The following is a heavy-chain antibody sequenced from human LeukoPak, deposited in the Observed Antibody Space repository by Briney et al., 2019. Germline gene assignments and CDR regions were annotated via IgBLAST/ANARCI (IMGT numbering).Heavy chain of an antibody. Sequence: PSETLSLTCAVCGGSFSGYYWSWIRQPPGKGLEWIGEINHSGSTNYNPSLKSRVTISVDTSKNQFSLRLGSVTAADTAVYYCARGGRWLQFRDWGQGTLVTVSS. CDR2: INHSGST. CDR3: ARGGRWLQFRD. J-gene: IGHJ4*02. V-gene: IGHV4-34*01. CDR1: GGSFSGYY. D-gene: IGHD5-24*01.